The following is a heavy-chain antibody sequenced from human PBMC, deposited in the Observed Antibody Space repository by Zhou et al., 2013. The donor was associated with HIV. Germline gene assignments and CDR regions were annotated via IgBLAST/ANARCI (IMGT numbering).Heavy chain of an antibody. V-gene: IGHV1-2*02. D-gene: IGHD3-16*02. CDR2: INPNSGGT. Sequence: QVQLVQSGAEVKKPGASVKVSCKASGYTFTDYYIHWVRQAPGQGLEWMGWINPNSGGTNYIQKFQGRVTMTRDTSISTAYMELSRLTSDDTAIYYCARGPVWGSYRYLDYWGQGTLVTVSS. J-gene: IGHJ4*02. CDR1: GYTFTDYY. CDR3: ARGPVWGSYRYLDY.